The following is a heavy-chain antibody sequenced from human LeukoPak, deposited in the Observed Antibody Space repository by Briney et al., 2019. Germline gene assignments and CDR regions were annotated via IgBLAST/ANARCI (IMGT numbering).Heavy chain of an antibody. CDR2: IYTSGST. V-gene: IGHV4-4*07. CDR1: GGSISSYY. CDR3: ARAGYSSSWYWGALDI. D-gene: IGHD6-13*01. J-gene: IGHJ3*02. Sequence: PSETLSLTCTVSGGSISSYYWSWIRQPAGKGLEWIGRIYTSGSTNYNPSLKSRVTISVDKSQNQFSLKLSSVTAADTAVYYFARAGYSSSWYWGALDIWGQGTMVTVSS.